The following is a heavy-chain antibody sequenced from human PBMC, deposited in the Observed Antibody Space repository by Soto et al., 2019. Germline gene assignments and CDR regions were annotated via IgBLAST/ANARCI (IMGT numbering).Heavy chain of an antibody. Sequence: ASVKVSCKASGYTFTSYGISWVRQAPGQGLEWMGGISAYNGNTNYAQKLQGRVTMTTDTSTSTAYMELRSLRSDDTAVYYCAREGYCSGGSCYHDSYYDMDVWGQGTTVTVSS. D-gene: IGHD2-15*01. CDR3: AREGYCSGGSCYHDSYYDMDV. V-gene: IGHV1-18*01. CDR2: ISAYNGNT. J-gene: IGHJ6*02. CDR1: GYTFTSYG.